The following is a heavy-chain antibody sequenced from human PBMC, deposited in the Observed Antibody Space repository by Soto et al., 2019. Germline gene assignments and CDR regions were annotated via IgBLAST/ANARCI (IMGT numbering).Heavy chain of an antibody. CDR3: ARDRLEATHYDRARESY. V-gene: IGHV1-18*04. Sequence: QVQLVQSGAEVKKPGASVNVSCKASGYTFSNYGISWVRQAPGQGLEWMGGISAYNGNTNYAQKLQGRVTMTTDTSKNTVYMELRSLRSDDTAVYYCARDRLEATHYDRARESYWGQGTLVIVSS. J-gene: IGHJ4*02. D-gene: IGHD3-10*02. CDR2: ISAYNGNT. CDR1: GYTFSNYG.